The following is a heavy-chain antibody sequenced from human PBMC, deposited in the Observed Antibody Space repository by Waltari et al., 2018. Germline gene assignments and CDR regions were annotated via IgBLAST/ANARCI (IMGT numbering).Heavy chain of an antibody. CDR3: ARDRFRAYCGGDCYTPFAY. Sequence: QVQLQESGPGLVKPSETLSLTCAVSGYSISSGYYWGWLRQPPGKGLEWIGSIYHSGSTYYNPALKMRVTISVDTSKNQFSLKLSSVTAADTAVYYCARDRFRAYCGGDCYTPFAYWGQGTLVTVSS. J-gene: IGHJ4*02. CDR1: GYSISSGYY. CDR2: IYHSGST. D-gene: IGHD2-21*02. V-gene: IGHV4-38-2*02.